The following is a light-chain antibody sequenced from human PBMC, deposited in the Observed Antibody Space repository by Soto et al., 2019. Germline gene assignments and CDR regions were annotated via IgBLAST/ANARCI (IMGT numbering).Light chain of an antibody. V-gene: IGKV3-20*01. CDR3: QRYCRGVT. CDR2: GAS. CDR1: QSVSSSY. J-gene: IGKJ4*01. Sequence: EIVLTQSPGTLSLSPGERATLSCRASQSVSSSYLAWYQQKPGQAPRLLIYGASSRATGIPDRFSGSGSGTDFTLNISRLEPEYFAVYYCQRYCRGVTVGGGTKVEIK.